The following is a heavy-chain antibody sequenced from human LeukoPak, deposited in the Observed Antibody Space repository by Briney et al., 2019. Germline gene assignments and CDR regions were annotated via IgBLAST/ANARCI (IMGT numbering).Heavy chain of an antibody. J-gene: IGHJ4*02. Sequence: PGGSLRLSCAASGFTFSSYAMSWVRQAPGKGLEWVSAISGSGGSTYYADSVKGRFTISRDNSKNTLYLQMNSLRAEDTAVYYCAKGSYYDSSGYYLDYWGQGTLVTVSS. CDR2: ISGSGGST. CDR3: AKGSYYDSSGYYLDY. V-gene: IGHV3-23*01. CDR1: GFTFSSYA. D-gene: IGHD3-22*01.